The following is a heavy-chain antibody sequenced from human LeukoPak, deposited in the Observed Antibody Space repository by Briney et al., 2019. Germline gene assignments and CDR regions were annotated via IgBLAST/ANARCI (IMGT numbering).Heavy chain of an antibody. CDR2: ISSSSSYI. CDR1: GFTFSSYS. J-gene: IGHJ3*02. CDR3: ARESSGQWLVNDAFDI. Sequence: GGSLRLSCAASGFTFSSYSMNWVRQAPGKGLEWVSSISSSSSYIYYADSVKGRFTISRDNAKNSLYLQMNSLRAEDTAVYYCARESSGQWLVNDAFDIWGQGTMVTVSS. V-gene: IGHV3-21*01. D-gene: IGHD6-19*01.